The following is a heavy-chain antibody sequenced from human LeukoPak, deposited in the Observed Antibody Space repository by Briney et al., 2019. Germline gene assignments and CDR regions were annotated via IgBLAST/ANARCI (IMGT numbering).Heavy chain of an antibody. D-gene: IGHD4-4*01. CDR2: IYSGGST. CDR1: GFTVSSNY. CDR3: ASSTVAYYYYGVDV. Sequence: PGGSLRLSCAASGFTVSSNYMSWVRQAPGKGLEWVSVIYSGGSTYYADSVKGRFTISRDNSKNTLYLQMNSLRAEDTAVYYCASSTVAYYYYGVDVWGQGTTVTVSS. V-gene: IGHV3-66*01. J-gene: IGHJ6*02.